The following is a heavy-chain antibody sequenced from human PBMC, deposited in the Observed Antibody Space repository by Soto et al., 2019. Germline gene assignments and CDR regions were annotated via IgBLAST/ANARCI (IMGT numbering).Heavy chain of an antibody. CDR3: ARGEAYCGGDCYSDYYCGRYV. J-gene: IGHJ6*02. V-gene: IGHV1-69*06. CDR2: IIPIFGTA. Sequence: SVKVSCKASGGTFSSYAISWVRPAPGQGLEWMGGIIPIFGTANYAQKFQGRVTIAADKSTSTAYMELSSLRSEDTAVYYCARGEAYCGGDCYSDYYCGRYVWG. D-gene: IGHD2-21*02. CDR1: GGTFSSYA.